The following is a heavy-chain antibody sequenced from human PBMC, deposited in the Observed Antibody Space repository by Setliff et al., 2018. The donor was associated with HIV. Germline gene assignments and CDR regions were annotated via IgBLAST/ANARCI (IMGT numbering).Heavy chain of an antibody. J-gene: IGHJ4*02. V-gene: IGHV4-59*11. CDR3: ARVTRSGSGWFWEHYFDS. D-gene: IGHD6-19*01. CDR2: VYNTGIT. Sequence: SETPVPHLPAGESQGPPSNHYWSWVRQPPGKGLEWIGYVYNTGITSHNPSLKSRLTISVDMSQNQVSLKMRSVTAADTAVYYCARVTRSGSGWFWEHYFDSWGQGSLVTVSS. CDR1: QGPPSNHY.